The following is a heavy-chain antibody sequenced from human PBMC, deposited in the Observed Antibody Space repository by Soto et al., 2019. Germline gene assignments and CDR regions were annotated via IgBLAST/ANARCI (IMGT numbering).Heavy chain of an antibody. D-gene: IGHD3-3*01. V-gene: IGHV4-31*03. CDR2: MFCSGTT. CDR1: GGSFSSGGYY. CDR3: ARATIFGVVYDVFDI. Sequence: QVQLQESGPGLIKPSQTLSLTCTVSGGSFSSGGYYWSWIRQHPGKGLEWIAYMFCSGTTYYNPSLKSRVTLSMDTSKNQFSLKLRSLTAADTAVYYCARATIFGVVYDVFDIWGQGTLVTVSS. J-gene: IGHJ3*02.